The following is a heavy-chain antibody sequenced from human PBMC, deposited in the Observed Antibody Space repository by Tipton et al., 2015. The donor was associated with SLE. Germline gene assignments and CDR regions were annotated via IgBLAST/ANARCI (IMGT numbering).Heavy chain of an antibody. D-gene: IGHD3-16*01. J-gene: IGHJ6*03. CDR3: ARGVSGYFHYCYMDV. Sequence: TLSLTCTFSGGSITSYYWSWIRQPPGKGLEWIGEINYSGSPNYNPSLESRVTISVDTSKNQFSLKLTSVTAADTAVYYCARGVSGYFHYCYMDVWGKETTVTISS. CDR1: GGSITSYY. V-gene: IGHV4-34*01. CDR2: INYSGSP.